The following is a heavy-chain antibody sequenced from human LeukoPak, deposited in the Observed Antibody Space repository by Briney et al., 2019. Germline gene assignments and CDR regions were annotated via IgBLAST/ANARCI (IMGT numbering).Heavy chain of an antibody. J-gene: IGHJ4*02. CDR1: GFRVSDYY. CDR2: IRDSGEA. V-gene: IGHV3-66*01. Sequence: GGSLRLSCAVSGFRVSDYYMSWVRQAPGKGLEWVGLIRDSGEAFYADFARGRFAISRDESENTLYLQMNSLRAEDTAVYYCARDGYSSGWIDYWGQGTLVTVSS. D-gene: IGHD6-19*01. CDR3: ARDGYSSGWIDY.